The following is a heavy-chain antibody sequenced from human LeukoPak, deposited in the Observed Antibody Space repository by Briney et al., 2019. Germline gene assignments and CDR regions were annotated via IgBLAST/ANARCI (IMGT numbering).Heavy chain of an antibody. V-gene: IGHV4-34*01. CDR1: GGSFSGYY. CDR2: INHSGST. D-gene: IGHD2-15*01. J-gene: IGHJ4*02. CDR3: ARGLRPGVVAAIFDY. Sequence: SETLSLTCAGYGGSFSGYYWSWIRQPPAKGLEWIGEINHSGSTNYNPSLKSLVTISLDTSKKQRALQLSSVTAADTAVYYCARGLRPGVVAAIFDYWGQGTLVTVSS.